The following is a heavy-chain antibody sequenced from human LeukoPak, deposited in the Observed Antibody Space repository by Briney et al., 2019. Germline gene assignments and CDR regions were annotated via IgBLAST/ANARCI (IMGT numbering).Heavy chain of an antibody. V-gene: IGHV1-18*01. CDR1: DYTFTSYG. CDR2: ISAYNGNT. Sequence: ASVKVSCRASDYTFTSYGISWVRQAPGHGLEGMGWISAYNGNTNYAQKLQGRVTMTTDTSTSTAYMELRSLRSDDTAVCYCARSSSVTIPGYYFDYWGQGTLVTVSS. CDR3: ARSSSVTIPGYYFDY. J-gene: IGHJ4*02. D-gene: IGHD2-21*01.